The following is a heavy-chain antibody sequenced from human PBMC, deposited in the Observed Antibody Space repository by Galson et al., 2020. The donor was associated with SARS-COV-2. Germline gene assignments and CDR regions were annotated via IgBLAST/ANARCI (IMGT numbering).Heavy chain of an antibody. V-gene: IGHV7-4-1*02. Sequence: ASVTVPCQDSGYTFNNYAQNRLRQAPRHGREWMAWINTNTGNPKYAHHFTGRFVFSLDTSISPAYLQLSSLKAEDTAVCYCARGGGAWFGELRGYWGHGTLVTVSP. D-gene: IGHD3-10*01. J-gene: IGHJ4*01. CDR1: GYTFNNYA. CDR2: INTNTGNP. CDR3: ARGGGAWFGELRGY.